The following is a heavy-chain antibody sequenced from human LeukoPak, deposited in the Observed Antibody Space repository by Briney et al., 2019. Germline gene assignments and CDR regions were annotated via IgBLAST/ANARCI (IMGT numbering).Heavy chain of an antibody. CDR2: IKQDGSEK. V-gene: IGHV3-7*01. CDR3: ARDELDRGRITGTQPNAFDI. D-gene: IGHD1-7*01. J-gene: IGHJ3*02. CDR1: GFTFINYA. Sequence: GGSLRLSCKGSGFTFINYAMTWVRQAPGKGLEWVANIKQDGSEKYYVDSVKGRFTISRDNAKNSLYLQMNSLRAEDTAVYYCARDELDRGRITGTQPNAFDIWGQGTMVTVSS.